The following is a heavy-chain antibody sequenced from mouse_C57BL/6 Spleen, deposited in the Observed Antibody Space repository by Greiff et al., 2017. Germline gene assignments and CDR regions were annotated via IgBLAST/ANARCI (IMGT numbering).Heavy chain of an antibody. Sequence: QVQLQQPGAELVMPGASVKLSCKASGYTFTSYWMHWVKPRPGQGLEWIGEIDPSDSYTNYNQKFKGKSTLTVDKSSSPAYMQLSSLTSEDSAVYYCARVAYYGSVYAMDYWGQGTSVTVSS. V-gene: IGHV1-69*01. CDR3: ARVAYYGSVYAMDY. D-gene: IGHD1-1*01. CDR2: IDPSDSYT. CDR1: GYTFTSYW. J-gene: IGHJ4*01.